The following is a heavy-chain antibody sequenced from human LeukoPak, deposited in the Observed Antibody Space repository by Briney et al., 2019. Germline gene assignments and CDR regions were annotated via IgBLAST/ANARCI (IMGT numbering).Heavy chain of an antibody. J-gene: IGHJ4*02. CDR2: INPSGGST. CDR3: ARDSPDYGDFL. V-gene: IGHV1-46*01. CDR1: GYTFTSYY. Sequence: ASVKVSCKASGYTFTSYYMHWVRQAPGQGLEWMGIINPSGGSTSYAQKFQGRVTMTRDTSTSTVYMELSSLRSEHTAVYYCARDSPDYGDFLWGQGTLVTVPS. D-gene: IGHD4-17*01.